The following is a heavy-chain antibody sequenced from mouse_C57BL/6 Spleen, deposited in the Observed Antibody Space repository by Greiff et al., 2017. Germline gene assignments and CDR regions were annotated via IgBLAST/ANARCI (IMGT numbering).Heavy chain of an antibody. CDR2: ISDGGSYT. V-gene: IGHV5-4*03. J-gene: IGHJ3*01. D-gene: IGHD2-4*01. CDR3: ARGYDYDGLFAD. CDR1: GFTFSSYA. Sequence: EVKLVESGGGLVKPGGSLTLSCAASGFTFSSYALSWVRHTPENRLEWVATISDGGSYTYSPDNVTGRFTISRDNAKNNRYLQMRYLKSEDTAMYYCARGYDYDGLFADWGKGTLVTVSA.